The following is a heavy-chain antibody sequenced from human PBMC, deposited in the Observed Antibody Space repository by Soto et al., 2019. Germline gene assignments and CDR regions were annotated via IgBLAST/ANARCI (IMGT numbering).Heavy chain of an antibody. CDR2: VSPKTGNT. J-gene: IGHJ1*01. Sequence: QTQLVQSGAEVKKPGASVKVSCKASGYNFSNYGVSWVRQAPGQGLEWMGWVSPKTGNTDYARKVQDRVTMTTDTSTSTAYMELRGLRFDDTAVYYCARGRTASSIGPLMVWGQGTLVSVSS. D-gene: IGHD2-21*02. V-gene: IGHV1-18*01. CDR3: ARGRTASSIGPLMV. CDR1: GYNFSNYG.